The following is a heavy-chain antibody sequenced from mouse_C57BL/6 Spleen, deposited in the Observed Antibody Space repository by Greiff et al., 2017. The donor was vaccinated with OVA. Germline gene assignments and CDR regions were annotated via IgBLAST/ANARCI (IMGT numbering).Heavy chain of an antibody. J-gene: IGHJ1*03. D-gene: IGHD1-1*01. CDR2: INPNNGDT. V-gene: IGHV1-20*01. CDR3: ARRATPYWYIDV. Sequence: EVQRVESGPELVKPGDSVKISCKASGYSFTGYFMNWVMQSHGKSLEWIGRINPNNGDTFYNQKFKGKATLTVDKSSSTAHMELRSLTSEDSAVYDCARRATPYWYIDVWGTGTSVTVSS. CDR1: GYSFTGYF.